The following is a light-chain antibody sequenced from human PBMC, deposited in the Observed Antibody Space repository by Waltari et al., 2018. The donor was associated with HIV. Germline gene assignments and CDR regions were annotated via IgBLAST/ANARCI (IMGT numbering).Light chain of an antibody. Sequence: QSVMTQPPSASGTPGQRVTISCSGSSSTIGRNYVHWYQQLPGTTPKLLIYRNNQRPAGVPDRFSGSKSGTSASLAISGLRSEDEADYYCAAWDDSLSGSWVFGGGTQVTVL. V-gene: IGLV1-47*01. CDR3: AAWDDSLSGSWV. J-gene: IGLJ3*02. CDR1: SSTIGRNY. CDR2: RNN.